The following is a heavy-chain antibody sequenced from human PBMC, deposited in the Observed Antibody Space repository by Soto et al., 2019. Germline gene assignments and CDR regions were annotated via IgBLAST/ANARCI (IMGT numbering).Heavy chain of an antibody. CDR2: IYYSGST. V-gene: IGHV4-30-4*01. D-gene: IGHD5-18*01. J-gene: IGHJ4*02. CDR3: ARVRYNYGYNFDY. Sequence: QVQLQESGPGLVKPSQTLSLTCTVSGGSITSGDYYWSWIRQPPGKGLEWIGYIYYSGSTYYNPSLKMRLTISVDTSKNQFSLKLSSVTAADTAVYYCARVRYNYGYNFDYWGQGTLVTVSS. CDR1: GGSITSGDYY.